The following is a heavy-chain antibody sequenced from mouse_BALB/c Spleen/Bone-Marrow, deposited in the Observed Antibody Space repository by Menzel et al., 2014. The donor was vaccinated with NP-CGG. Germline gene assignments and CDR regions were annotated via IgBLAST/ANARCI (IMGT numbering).Heavy chain of an antibody. D-gene: IGHD2-4*01. CDR3: TSDYDDY. J-gene: IGHJ2*01. CDR2: IYPGNSDT. V-gene: IGHV1-5*01. Sequence: VQLQQSGTVLARPGASVKMSCKASGYTFTSYWMHWVKQRPGQDLEWIGAIYPGNSDTSYNQKFKGKAELTAVTSTSTAYIELSSLTNEDSAVYYCTSDYDDYWGQGTTLTVSS. CDR1: GYTFTSYW.